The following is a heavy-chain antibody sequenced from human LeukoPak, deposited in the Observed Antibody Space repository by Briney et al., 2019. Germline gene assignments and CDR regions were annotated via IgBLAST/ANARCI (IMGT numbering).Heavy chain of an antibody. V-gene: IGHV1-24*01. J-gene: IGHJ5*02. CDR3: ATGTTTLPWFDP. CDR2: FDPEDGET. Sequence: ASVKVSCKVSGYTLTELSMHWVRQAPGKGLEWMGGFDPEDGETIYAQKFQGKVTMTEDTSTDTAYMELSSLRSEDTAVYYCATGTTTLPWFDPWAREPWSPSPQ. D-gene: IGHD1-1*01. CDR1: GYTLTELS.